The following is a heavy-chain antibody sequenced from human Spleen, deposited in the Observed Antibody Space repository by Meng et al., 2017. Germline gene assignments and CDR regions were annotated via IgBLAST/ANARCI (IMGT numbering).Heavy chain of an antibody. CDR3: ARLYNSRWNAAEYFQH. V-gene: IGHV4-34*10. J-gene: IGHJ1*01. CDR2: VHHRGST. CDR1: GGSLSGYY. D-gene: IGHD6-13*01. Sequence: QVQLQGAGPGLVKPSETLSLTCTGYGGSLSGYYWSWIRQPPGKGLEWIGDVHHRGSTNYNPSLKSRVTISVDTSKNQFSLNLSSVTAADTAVYYCARLYNSRWNAAEYFQHWGQGTLVTVSS.